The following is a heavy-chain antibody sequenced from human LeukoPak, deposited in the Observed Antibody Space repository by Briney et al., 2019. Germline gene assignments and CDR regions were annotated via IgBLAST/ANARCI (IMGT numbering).Heavy chain of an antibody. CDR1: GGSISSYY. D-gene: IGHD2-2*01. J-gene: IGHJ3*02. CDR2: IYTSGST. Sequence: SETLSLTCTVSGGSISSYYWSWIRQPVGKGLEWIGRIYTSGSTNYNPSLKSRVTVSVDTSKNQFSLKLSSVTAADTAVYYCARDRVPAALDAFDIWGQGTMVTVSS. CDR3: ARDRVPAALDAFDI. V-gene: IGHV4-4*07.